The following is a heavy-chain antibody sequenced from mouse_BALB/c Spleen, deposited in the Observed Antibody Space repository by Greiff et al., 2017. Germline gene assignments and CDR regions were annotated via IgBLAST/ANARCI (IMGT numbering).Heavy chain of an antibody. CDR2: INPSTGYT. J-gene: IGHJ2*01. Sequence: QVQLQQSGAELVKPGASVKMSCKASGYTFTSYWMHWVKQRPGQGLEWIGYINPSTGYTEYNQKFKDKATLTADKSSSTAYMQLSSLTSEDSAVYYCARWNRYDRFDYWGQGTTLTVSS. D-gene: IGHD2-14*01. CDR1: GYTFTSYW. V-gene: IGHV1S26*01. CDR3: ARWNRYDRFDY.